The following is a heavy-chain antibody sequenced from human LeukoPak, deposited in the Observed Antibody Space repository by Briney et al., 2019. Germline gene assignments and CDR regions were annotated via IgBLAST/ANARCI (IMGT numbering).Heavy chain of an antibody. CDR2: MSSSGSTI. CDR3: ARSILPAANAIDY. Sequence: KPGGSLRLSCAASGFTFSDYYMNWIRQAPGKRLEWISYMSSSGSTISYADSVTGRFTVSRDNAKNSLYLQMDSLRAEDTAVYYCARSILPAANAIDYWGQGTLLTVSS. D-gene: IGHD2-2*01. V-gene: IGHV3-11*04. CDR1: GFTFSDYY. J-gene: IGHJ4*02.